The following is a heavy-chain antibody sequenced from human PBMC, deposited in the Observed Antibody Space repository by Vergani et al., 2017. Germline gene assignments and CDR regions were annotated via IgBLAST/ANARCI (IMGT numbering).Heavy chain of an antibody. D-gene: IGHD3-16*02. CDR3: ARTTGEWGELSFGAFDY. J-gene: IGHJ4*02. CDR1: GFTFSSYS. CDR2: ISSSSSYI. Sequence: EVQLVESGGGLVKPGGSLRLSCAASGFTFSSYSMNWVRQAPGKGLEWVSSISSSSSYIYYADSVKGRFTISRDNAKNSLYLQMNSLRAEDTAVYYCARTTGEWGELSFGAFDYWGQGTQVTVSS. V-gene: IGHV3-21*01.